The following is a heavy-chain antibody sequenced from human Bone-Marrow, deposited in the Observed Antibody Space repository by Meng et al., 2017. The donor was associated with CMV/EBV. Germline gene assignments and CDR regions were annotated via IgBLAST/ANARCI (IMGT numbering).Heavy chain of an antibody. CDR3: AREYCSSTSCYFGGY. D-gene: IGHD2-2*01. V-gene: IGHV5-51*01. CDR1: GYSFTSHW. CDR2: IYPGDSDT. J-gene: IGHJ4*02. Sequence: GESLKISCKASGYSFTSHWIGWVRQMPGKGLEWMGIIYPGDSDTRYSPSFQGQVTISADKSISTAYLQWSSLKASDTAMYYCAREYCSSTSCYFGGYWGQGTLVTVSS.